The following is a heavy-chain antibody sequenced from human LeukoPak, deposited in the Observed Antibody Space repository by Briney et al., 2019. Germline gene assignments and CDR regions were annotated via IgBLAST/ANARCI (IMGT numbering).Heavy chain of an antibody. D-gene: IGHD6-19*01. Sequence: LGASVKVSCKASGYTFSGYYIHWVRQAPGQGLEWVGWINPNSGDTNYAQKFQSRVTMTRDTSISTAYMELSGLKSDDTAIYYCARDHGVKAVVAGGYNWFDPWGQGSLVTVSS. V-gene: IGHV1-2*03. CDR1: GYTFSGYY. CDR3: ARDHGVKAVVAGGYNWFDP. J-gene: IGHJ5*02. CDR2: INPNSGDT.